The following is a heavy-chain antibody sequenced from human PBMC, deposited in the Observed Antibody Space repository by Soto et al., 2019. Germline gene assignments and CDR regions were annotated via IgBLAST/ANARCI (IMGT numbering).Heavy chain of an antibody. Sequence: WWSLRLSCAACGFTFSSYAMSWVLQAPGKGLEWVSAISGSGGSTYYADSVKGRFTISRDNSKNTLYLQMNSLRAEDTAVYYCAKSPLMITFGGVIPYYFDYWGQGTLVTVSS. CDR3: AKSPLMITFGGVIPYYFDY. CDR2: ISGSGGST. V-gene: IGHV3-23*01. D-gene: IGHD3-16*02. CDR1: GFTFSSYA. J-gene: IGHJ4*02.